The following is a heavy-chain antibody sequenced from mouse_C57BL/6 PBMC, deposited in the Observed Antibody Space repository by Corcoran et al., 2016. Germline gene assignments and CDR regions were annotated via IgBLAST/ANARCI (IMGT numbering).Heavy chain of an antibody. J-gene: IGHJ3*01. CDR1: GYSFPSYY. CDR2: IYPGSGNT. D-gene: IGHD2-12*01. CDR3: ARDNYDGWYAY. Sequence: QIQLPQSGPELVKPGASVKISCKASGYSFPSYYIHWVQQRPGQGLEWIGWIYPGSGNTKYNEKFKGKATLTADTSSSTAYMQLSSLTSEDSAVYYCARDNYDGWYAYWGQGTLVTVSA. V-gene: IGHV1-66*01.